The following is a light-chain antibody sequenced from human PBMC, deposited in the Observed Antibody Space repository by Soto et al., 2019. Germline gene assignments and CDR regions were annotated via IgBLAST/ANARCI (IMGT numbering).Light chain of an antibody. Sequence: QSALTQPASVSGSPGQPITISCTGTSSDVGGYNYVSWYQQHPGKAPKLMIYDVSNRPSGVSNRFSGSKSGNTASLTISGLQAEDEADYYCSSYTSSSSFFGTGTKVTVL. CDR3: SSYTSSSSF. CDR2: DVS. CDR1: SSDVGGYNY. V-gene: IGLV2-14*01. J-gene: IGLJ1*01.